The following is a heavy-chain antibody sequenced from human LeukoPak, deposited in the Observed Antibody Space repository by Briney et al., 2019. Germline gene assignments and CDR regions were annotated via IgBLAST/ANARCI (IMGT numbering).Heavy chain of an antibody. D-gene: IGHD6-19*01. CDR3: ATVERARAGY. V-gene: IGHV1-24*01. J-gene: IGHJ4*02. Sequence: ASVKVSCKASGYTFTSYYMHWVRQAPGKGLEWMGGFDPEDGETIYAQKFQGRVTMTEDTSTDTAYMELSSLRSEDTAVYYCATVERARAGYWGQGTLVTVSS. CDR1: GYTFTSYY. CDR2: FDPEDGET.